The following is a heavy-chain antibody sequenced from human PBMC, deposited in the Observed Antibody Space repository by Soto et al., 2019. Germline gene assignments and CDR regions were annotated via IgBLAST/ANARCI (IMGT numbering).Heavy chain of an antibody. CDR1: GGSFSGYY. D-gene: IGHD3-3*01. Sequence: PSETLSLTCAVYGGSFSGYYWSWIRQPPGKGLEWIGEINHSGSTNYNPSLKSRVTISVDTSKNQFSLKLSSVTAADTAVYYCARGNRRITIFGVVPPGGYYYGMDVWGQGTTVTVSS. CDR2: INHSGST. J-gene: IGHJ6*02. CDR3: ARGNRRITIFGVVPPGGYYYGMDV. V-gene: IGHV4-34*01.